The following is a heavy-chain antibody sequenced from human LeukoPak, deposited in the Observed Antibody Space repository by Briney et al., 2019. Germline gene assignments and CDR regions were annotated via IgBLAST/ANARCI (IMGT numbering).Heavy chain of an antibody. CDR2: IYSNGNT. J-gene: IGHJ5*01. Sequence: SETLSLTCTVSGDSISSGAYXXXXXXXXXXXGXXWIGRIYSNGNTNYKPSLKSRVTISLXPSXRQLSLQLTSVTAADTAMYYCARDSVSWFGFDSWGQGTLVAVSS. CDR1: GDSISSGAYX. D-gene: IGHD3-10*01. CDR3: ARDSVSWFGFDS. V-gene: IGHV4-61*02.